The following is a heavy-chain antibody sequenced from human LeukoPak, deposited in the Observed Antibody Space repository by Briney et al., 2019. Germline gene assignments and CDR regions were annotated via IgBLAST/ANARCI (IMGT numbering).Heavy chain of an antibody. CDR3: ARRYSYGPDAFDI. CDR1: GYSISSGYY. CDR2: IYHSGST. J-gene: IGHJ3*02. D-gene: IGHD5-18*01. Sequence: PSETLSLTCAVSGYSISSGYYWGWIRQPPGKGLEWIGSIYHSGSTYYSPSLKSRVTISVDTSKNQFSLKLSSVTAADTAVYYCARRYSYGPDAFDIWGQGTMVTVSS. V-gene: IGHV4-38-2*01.